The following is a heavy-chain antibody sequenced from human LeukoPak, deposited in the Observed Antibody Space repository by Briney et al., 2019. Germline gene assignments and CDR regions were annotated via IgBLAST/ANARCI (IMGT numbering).Heavy chain of an antibody. D-gene: IGHD3-10*01. Sequence: GRSLRLSCAASGFTFSSYAIHWVRQAPGKGLEWVAVISNDGSNKYYADSVKGRFTISRDNSKNTLYLQMNSLRAEDTAVYYCARTGIRGAFDIWGQGTMVTVSS. CDR1: GFTFSSYA. J-gene: IGHJ3*02. V-gene: IGHV3-30-3*01. CDR3: ARTGIRGAFDI. CDR2: ISNDGSNK.